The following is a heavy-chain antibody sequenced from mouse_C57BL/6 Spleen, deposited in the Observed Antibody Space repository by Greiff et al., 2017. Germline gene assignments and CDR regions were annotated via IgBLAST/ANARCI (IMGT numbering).Heavy chain of an antibody. CDR2: INPNNGGT. J-gene: IGHJ2*01. V-gene: IGHV1-26*01. CDR1: GYTFTDYY. Sequence: VQLQQSGPELVKPGASVKISCKASGYTFTDYYMNWVKQSHGKSLEWIGDINPNNGGTSYNQKFKGKATLTVDKSSSTAYMELRSLTSEDSAVYYCAGGGTPFDYWGQGTTLTVSS. CDR3: AGGGTPFDY.